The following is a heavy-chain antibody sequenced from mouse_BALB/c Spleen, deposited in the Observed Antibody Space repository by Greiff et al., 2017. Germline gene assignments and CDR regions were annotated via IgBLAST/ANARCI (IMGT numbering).Heavy chain of an antibody. CDR1: GYTFTNYW. Sequence: VKLQESGAELVRPGTSVKISCKASGYTFTNYWLGWVKQRPGHGLEWIGDIYPGGGYTNYNEKFKGKATLTADTSSSTAYMQLSSLTSEDSAVYFCASYYGSSYLGYFDVWGAGTTVTVSS. V-gene: IGHV1-63*02. D-gene: IGHD1-1*01. CDR3: ASYYGSSYLGYFDV. J-gene: IGHJ1*01. CDR2: IYPGGGYT.